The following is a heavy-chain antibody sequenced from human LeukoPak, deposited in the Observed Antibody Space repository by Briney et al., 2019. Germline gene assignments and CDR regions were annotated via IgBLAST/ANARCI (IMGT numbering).Heavy chain of an antibody. CDR2: MNPNSGNT. V-gene: IGHV1-8*02. CDR3: ARVGGFPNYYYYMDV. J-gene: IGHJ6*03. Sequence: ASVKVSCKASGYTFTSYGISWVRQAPGQGLEWMGWMNPNSGNTGYAQKFQGRVTMTRNTSISTAYMELSSLRSEDTAVYYCARVGGFPNYYYYMDVWGKGTTVTISS. CDR1: GYTFTSYG. D-gene: IGHD3-10*01.